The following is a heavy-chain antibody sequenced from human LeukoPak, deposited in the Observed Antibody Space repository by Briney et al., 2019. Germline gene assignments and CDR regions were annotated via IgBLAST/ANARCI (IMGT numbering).Heavy chain of an antibody. J-gene: IGHJ3*02. D-gene: IGHD1-26*01. CDR1: GGSISSYY. CDR2: IYTSGST. Sequence: SETLSLTCTVSGGSISSYYWSWIRQPAGKGLEWIGRIYTSGSTNYNPALKSRVTMSVDTSKNQFSLKLSSVTAADTAVYYCARAGVGAKTLAGNDAFDIWGQGTMVTVSS. CDR3: ARAGVGAKTLAGNDAFDI. V-gene: IGHV4-4*07.